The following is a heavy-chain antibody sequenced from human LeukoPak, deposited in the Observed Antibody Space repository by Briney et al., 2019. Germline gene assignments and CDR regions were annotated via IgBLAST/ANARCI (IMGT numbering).Heavy chain of an antibody. Sequence: GGSLRLSCAASAFTFSTYWMHWVRQAPGKGLVWVSRINTDGSSTTYADSVKGRFTISRDNAKNTLYLQMNSLRAEDTAVYYCARAGQPAAAGPLDYWGKGTLVTVSS. D-gene: IGHD6-13*01. CDR1: AFTFSTYW. CDR2: INTDGSST. J-gene: IGHJ4*02. CDR3: ARAGQPAAAGPLDY. V-gene: IGHV3-74*01.